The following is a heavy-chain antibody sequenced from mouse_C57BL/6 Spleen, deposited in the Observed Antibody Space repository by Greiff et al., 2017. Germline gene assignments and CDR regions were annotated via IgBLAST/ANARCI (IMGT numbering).Heavy chain of an antibody. CDR1: GYAFSSSW. CDR3: ARDTTVVPFAY. CDR2: IYPGDGDT. V-gene: IGHV1-82*01. J-gene: IGHJ3*01. D-gene: IGHD1-1*01. Sequence: VKVVESGPELVKPGASVKISCKASGYAFSSSWMNWVKQRPGQGLEWIGRIYPGDGDTNYNGKFKGKATLTANKSSSTAYMQLSSLTSEDSAVYFGARDTTVVPFAYWGQGTLVTVSA.